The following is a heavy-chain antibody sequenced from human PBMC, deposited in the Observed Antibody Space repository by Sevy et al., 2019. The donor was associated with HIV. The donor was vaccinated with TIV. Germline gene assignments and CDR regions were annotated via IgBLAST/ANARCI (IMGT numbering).Heavy chain of an antibody. CDR1: GFSVSRNH. J-gene: IGHJ4*02. Sequence: GGSLRLSCAASGFSVSRNHINWVRQAPGKGQEWISVIYSDGTTQYADSVKGRFTISRHTSNNTVYLQVSSLRADDTAVYYCARRLSSAWYFDFWGQGTLVTVSS. D-gene: IGHD6-19*01. CDR2: IYSDGTT. CDR3: ARRLSSAWYFDF. V-gene: IGHV3-53*01.